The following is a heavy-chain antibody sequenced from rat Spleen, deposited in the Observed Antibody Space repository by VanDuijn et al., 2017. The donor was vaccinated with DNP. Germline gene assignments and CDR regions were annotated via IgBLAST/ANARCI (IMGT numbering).Heavy chain of an antibody. CDR1: GFTFNYYW. CDR2: ISSNGGNT. CDR3: AREGDYYDGYGDALDA. V-gene: IGHV5-31*01. D-gene: IGHD1-12*03. Sequence: EVQLVESGGGLVQPGRSLKLSCVASGFTFNYYWMTWIRQVPGKGLEWLASISSNGGNTYYPDSVKGRFTISRDNAKDTLYLQMNSLRSGDTATYYCAREGDYYDGYGDALDAWGQGTSVTVSS. J-gene: IGHJ4*01.